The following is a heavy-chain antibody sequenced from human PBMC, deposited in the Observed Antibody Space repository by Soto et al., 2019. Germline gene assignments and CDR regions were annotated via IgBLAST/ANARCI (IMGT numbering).Heavy chain of an antibody. CDR2: MHYTGFS. V-gene: IGHV4-59*02. D-gene: IGHD1-7*01. J-gene: IGHJ6*03. CDR1: GDSVTSHY. Sequence: SETLSLTCSFSGDSVTSHYLTWIRQSPEKGLEWIGYMHYTGFSHYNPSLKSRLTISVDTSKNQFTLKLTSVTAADTAVYYCARDNSGTTPYYYHYMDVWGKGTTVTVSS. CDR3: ARDNSGTTPYYYHYMDV.